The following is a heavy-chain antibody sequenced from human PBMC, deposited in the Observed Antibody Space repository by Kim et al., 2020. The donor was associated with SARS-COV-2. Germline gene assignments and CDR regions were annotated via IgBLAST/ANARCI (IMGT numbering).Heavy chain of an antibody. Sequence: GGSLRLSCAASGFTFSSYAMSWVRQAPGKGLEWVSTISGSSGSTYYADSVQGRFTISRDISKNTLYLQMHSLRAEDTAVYYCARMRRIAAAGPDYWGQGTLVTVSS. CDR2: ISGSSGST. CDR3: ARMRRIAAAGPDY. CDR1: GFTFSSYA. D-gene: IGHD6-13*01. J-gene: IGHJ4*02. V-gene: IGHV3-23*01.